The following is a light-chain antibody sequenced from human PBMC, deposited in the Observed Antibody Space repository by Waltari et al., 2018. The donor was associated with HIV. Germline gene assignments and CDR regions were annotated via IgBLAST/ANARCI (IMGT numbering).Light chain of an antibody. Sequence: QSVLTQPRSLSGSPRQSVTISCTGTNADVGAYNYVSWYQQHPGKAPKLIIYDVTKCPSGVPDRFSGSKSGNTSSLTISGLQAEDEADYYCCSYAGSPWMFGRGTRLTVL. V-gene: IGLV2-11*01. CDR3: CSYAGSPWM. CDR1: NADVGAYNY. J-gene: IGLJ3*02. CDR2: DVT.